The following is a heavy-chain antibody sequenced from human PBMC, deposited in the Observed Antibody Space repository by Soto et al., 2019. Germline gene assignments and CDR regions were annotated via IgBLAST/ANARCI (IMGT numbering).Heavy chain of an antibody. Sequence: QLQLQESGPGLVKPSETLSLTCTVSGGSISRSSYYWVWIRQPPGKGLEWIGSIYYSGSTYYNPSLKSRVTISADTSKNQFSLKMSSVAAADTAVYYCATTPPGYCSGGSCTVIDYWGQGTLVTVSS. CDR1: GGSISRSSYY. CDR3: ATTPPGYCSGGSCTVIDY. J-gene: IGHJ4*02. CDR2: IYYSGST. D-gene: IGHD2-15*01. V-gene: IGHV4-39*01.